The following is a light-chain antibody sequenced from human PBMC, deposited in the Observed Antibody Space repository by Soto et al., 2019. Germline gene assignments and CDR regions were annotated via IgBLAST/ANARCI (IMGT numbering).Light chain of an antibody. CDR3: QQSSSLPYT. Sequence: DIQMTQSPSSLSASVGDRVTITCRASQSVGSLLNWFQQKPGKAPKLLIYAASTLQSGAPSRFSGSGDGTDFTLIISSLQPEDFTTYYCQQSSSLPYTFGQRTKVEI. V-gene: IGKV1-39*01. CDR2: AAS. CDR1: QSVGSL. J-gene: IGKJ2*01.